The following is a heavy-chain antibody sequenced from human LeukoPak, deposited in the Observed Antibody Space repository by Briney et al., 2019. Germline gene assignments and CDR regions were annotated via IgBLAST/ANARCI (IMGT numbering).Heavy chain of an antibody. D-gene: IGHD3-10*01. CDR2: IKQDGSEK. CDR1: GFTFSSYW. CDR3: ARLGTMWFRELLSQPFDY. Sequence: GGSLRLSCAASGFTFSSYWMSWVRQAPGKGLEWVANIKQDGSEKYYVDSVKGRFTISRDNAKNSLYLQMNSLRAEDTAVYYCARLGTMWFRELLSQPFDYWGQGTLVTVSS. J-gene: IGHJ4*02. V-gene: IGHV3-7*01.